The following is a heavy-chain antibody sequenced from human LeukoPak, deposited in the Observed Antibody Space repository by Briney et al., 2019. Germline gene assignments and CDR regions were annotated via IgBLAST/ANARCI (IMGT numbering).Heavy chain of an antibody. D-gene: IGHD4-23*01. Sequence: GGSLRLSCAASGFGFIHYAMHWVRQAPGKGPEWVAVMSYDGNNEYYAESVKGRFTISRDNSKNTLYLQMNSLRPEDTAVYYCVRGAFQQLLTGNSDCWGQGTLVTVSS. CDR2: MSYDGNNE. V-gene: IGHV3-30-3*01. CDR1: GFGFIHYA. CDR3: VRGAFQQLLTGNSDC. J-gene: IGHJ4*02.